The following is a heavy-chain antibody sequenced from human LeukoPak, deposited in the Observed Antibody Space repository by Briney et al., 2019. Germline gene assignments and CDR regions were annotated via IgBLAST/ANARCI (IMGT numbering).Heavy chain of an antibody. CDR3: ARGLRKYYYYYGMDV. J-gene: IGHJ6*04. V-gene: IGHV4-34*01. CDR1: GGSFSGYY. CDR2: INHSGST. D-gene: IGHD4-17*01. Sequence: PSETLSLTCAVYGGSFSGYYWSWIRQPPGKGLEWIGEINHSGSTNYNPSLKNRVTISVDTSKNQFSLKLSSVTAADTAVYYCARGLRKYYYYYGMDVWGKGTTVTVSS.